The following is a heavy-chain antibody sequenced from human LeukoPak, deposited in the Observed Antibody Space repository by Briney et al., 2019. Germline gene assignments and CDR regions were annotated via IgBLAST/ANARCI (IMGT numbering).Heavy chain of an antibody. CDR3: ARHGRGYSYGWFDY. D-gene: IGHD5-18*01. J-gene: IGHJ4*02. CDR1: GGSISSYC. CDR2: IYYSGST. Sequence: SETLSLTCTVSGGSISSYCWSWIRQPPGKGLEWIGYIYYSGSTNYNPSLKSRVTISVDTSKNQFSLKLSSVTAADTAVYYCARHGRGYSYGWFDYWGQGTLVTVSS. V-gene: IGHV4-59*08.